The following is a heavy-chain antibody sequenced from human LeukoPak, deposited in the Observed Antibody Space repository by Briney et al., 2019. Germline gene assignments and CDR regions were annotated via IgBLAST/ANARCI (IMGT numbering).Heavy chain of an antibody. CDR2: IYYTGST. Sequence: SETLSLTCTVSGASIRSSYWSWLRQPPGKGLEWIGYIYYTGSTNSNPSLKSRVTVSVDTTKNQFSLKLNSMTAADTAVYYCARLDRSGYEMGGTWFDPWGQGTLVTVSS. CDR1: GASIRSSY. CDR3: ARLDRSGYEMGGTWFDP. V-gene: IGHV4-59*08. D-gene: IGHD3-22*01. J-gene: IGHJ5*02.